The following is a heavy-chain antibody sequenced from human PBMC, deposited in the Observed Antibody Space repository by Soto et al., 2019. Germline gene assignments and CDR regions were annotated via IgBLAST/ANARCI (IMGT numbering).Heavy chain of an antibody. CDR3: ARGVSNSGAYYTGPSAYDL. Sequence: QVQLVQSGAVVKKPGSSVEVSCKASGGTFSGYGISWVRQAPGQGLEWMGGTVPVFDTSKYAPRFQVRVTITADKSTSTAYMELSSVRSEDTAIYFCARGVSNSGAYYTGPSAYDLWGQGTLVIVSS. CDR2: TVPVFDTS. V-gene: IGHV1-69*06. D-gene: IGHD3-10*01. CDR1: GGTFSGYG. J-gene: IGHJ3*01.